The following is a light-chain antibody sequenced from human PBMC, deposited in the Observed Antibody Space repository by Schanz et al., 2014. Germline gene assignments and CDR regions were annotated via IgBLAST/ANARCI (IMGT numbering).Light chain of an antibody. V-gene: IGLV2-14*03. J-gene: IGLJ2*01. CDR3: SSYASSSPVV. CDR1: SSDVGGYNY. CDR2: DVS. Sequence: QSALTQPASVSGSPGQSITISCTGTSSDVGGYNYVSWYHQHPGKAPKLLIYDVSNRPSGVSSRFSGSKSGNTASLNISGLQAEDEADYYCSSYASSSPVVFGGGTKLTVL.